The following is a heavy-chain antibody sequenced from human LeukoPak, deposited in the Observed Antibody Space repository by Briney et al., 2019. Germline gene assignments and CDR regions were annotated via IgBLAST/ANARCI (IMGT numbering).Heavy chain of an antibody. CDR2: INYSGST. D-gene: IGHD3-10*01. V-gene: IGHV4-34*01. CDR3: ARGRTGITMVRGVIQKSLYYFDY. J-gene: IGHJ4*02. CDR1: GGSFSGYY. Sequence: SETLSLTCAVYGGSFSGYYWSWIRQPPGKGLEWIGEINYSGSTNYNPSLKSRVTISVDTSKNQFSLKLSSVTAADTAVYYCARGRTGITMVRGVIQKSLYYFDYWGQGTPVTVSS.